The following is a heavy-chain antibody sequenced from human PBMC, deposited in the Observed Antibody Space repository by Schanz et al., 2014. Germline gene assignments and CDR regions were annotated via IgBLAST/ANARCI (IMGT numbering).Heavy chain of an antibody. CDR3: AKEVRLVLRDWLPTPDFDY. D-gene: IGHD3-3*01. Sequence: EVQVVESGGDLVQPVGSLRLSCAVSGCTFSNYGMGWVRQAPGKGLEWVSAISGSGGSTYYADSVKGRFTISRDNSKNTLFLQMNSLRAEDTALYFCAKEVRLVLRDWLPTPDFDYWGQGTLVTVSS. J-gene: IGHJ4*02. CDR1: GCTFSNYG. V-gene: IGHV3-23*04. CDR2: ISGSGGST.